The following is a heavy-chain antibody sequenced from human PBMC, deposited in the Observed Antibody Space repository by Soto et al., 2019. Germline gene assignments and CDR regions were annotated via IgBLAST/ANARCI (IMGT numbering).Heavy chain of an antibody. CDR1: GYSFTSYW. CDR2: IYPGDSDT. J-gene: IGHJ5*02. D-gene: IGHD2-15*01. Sequence: GESLKISCKGSGYSFTSYWIGWVRQMPGKGLEWMGIIYPGDSDTRYSPSFQGQVTISADKSISTAYLQWSSLKASDTAMYYCARLGRYCSGGSCYRLNWFDPWGQGTLGTVPQ. V-gene: IGHV5-51*01. CDR3: ARLGRYCSGGSCYRLNWFDP.